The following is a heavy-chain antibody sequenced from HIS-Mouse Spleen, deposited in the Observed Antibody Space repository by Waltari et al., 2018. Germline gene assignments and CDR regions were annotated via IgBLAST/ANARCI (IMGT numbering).Heavy chain of an antibody. Sequence: QLQLQESGPGLVKPSETLSLTCTVSGGSISSSSYYRGWIRQPPGKGLEWIGSIYYSGSTYYNPSLKSRVTISVDTSKNQFSLKLSSVNAADTAVYYCAREIPYSSSWYDWYFDLWGRGTLVTVSS. J-gene: IGHJ2*01. V-gene: IGHV4-39*07. CDR2: IYYSGST. D-gene: IGHD6-13*01. CDR3: AREIPYSSSWYDWYFDL. CDR1: GGSISSSSYY.